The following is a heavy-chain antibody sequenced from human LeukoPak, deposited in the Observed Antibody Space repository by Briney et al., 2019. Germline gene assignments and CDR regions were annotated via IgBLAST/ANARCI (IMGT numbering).Heavy chain of an antibody. J-gene: IGHJ4*02. CDR2: ISSSSSYI. V-gene: IGHV3-21*01. CDR1: GFTFSSYS. CDR3: ARGGVTTVTTNY. Sequence: GGSLRLSCAASGFTFSSYSMNWVRQAPGKGLEWVSSISSSSSYIYYADSVKGRFTISRDNAKNSLYLQMSSLRAEDTAVYYCARGGVTTVTTNYWGQGTLVTVSS. D-gene: IGHD4-17*01.